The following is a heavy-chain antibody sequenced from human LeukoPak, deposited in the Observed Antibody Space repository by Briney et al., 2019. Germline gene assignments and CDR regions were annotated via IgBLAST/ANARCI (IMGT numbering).Heavy chain of an antibody. CDR2: VRNKANGYRT. CDR1: GFTLSDHY. Sequence: GGSLRLSCAASGFTLSDHYMDWVRQAPGKGLEWVGRVRNKANGYRTEYAASVEGRFTVSGDASKNSLYLQMNSLRAEDTAVYYCAREGRYFDWFAEGSRFDPWGQGTLVTVSS. V-gene: IGHV3-72*01. D-gene: IGHD3-9*01. CDR3: AREGRYFDWFAEGSRFDP. J-gene: IGHJ5*02.